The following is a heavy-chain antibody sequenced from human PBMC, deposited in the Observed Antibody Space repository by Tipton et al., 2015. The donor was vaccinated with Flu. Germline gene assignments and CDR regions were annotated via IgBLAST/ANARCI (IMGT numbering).Heavy chain of an antibody. Sequence: TLSHTCTVSGGSISTTIYYWGWVRQPPGKGLEWIGSIYYSGTTYYNPSLKSRVTISIDASKNQFSLDLTSLTAADTAVYYCARDLWNDRRAYYYYGVDVWGQGTTVTVPS. CDR2: IYYSGTT. J-gene: IGHJ6*02. D-gene: IGHD1-1*01. CDR1: GGSISTTIYY. V-gene: IGHV4-39*07. CDR3: ARDLWNDRRAYYYYGVDV.